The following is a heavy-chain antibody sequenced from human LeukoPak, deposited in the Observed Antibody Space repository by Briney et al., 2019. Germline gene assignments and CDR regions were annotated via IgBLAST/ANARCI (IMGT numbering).Heavy chain of an antibody. V-gene: IGHV4-38-2*02. CDR3: ARAGIAARLVWFDP. CDR1: GYSISSGYY. D-gene: IGHD6-6*01. Sequence: SETLSLTCTVSGYSISSGYYWGWIRQPPGKGLEWIGSIYHSGSTYYNPSLKSRVTISVDTSKNQFSLKLSSVTAADTAVYYCARAGIAARLVWFDPWGQGTLVTVSS. CDR2: IYHSGST. J-gene: IGHJ5*02.